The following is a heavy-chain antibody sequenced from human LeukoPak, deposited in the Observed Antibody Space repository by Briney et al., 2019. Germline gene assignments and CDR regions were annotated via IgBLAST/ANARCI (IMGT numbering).Heavy chain of an antibody. CDR1: GYSISSGYY. CDR2: IYHSGST. J-gene: IGHJ4*02. V-gene: IGHV4-38-2*02. Sequence: SETLSLTCTVSGYSISSGYYWGWIRQPPGKGLEWIGSIYHSGSTYYNPSLKSRATISVDTSKNQFSLKLSSVTAADTAVYYCARDDSSGYYYVIWGQGTLVTVSS. D-gene: IGHD3-22*01. CDR3: ARDDSSGYYYVI.